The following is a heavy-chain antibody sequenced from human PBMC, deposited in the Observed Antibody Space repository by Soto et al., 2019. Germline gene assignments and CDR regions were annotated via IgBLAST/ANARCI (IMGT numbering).Heavy chain of an antibody. CDR2: TNPSSGAT. CDR1: GYTFIGHY. D-gene: IGHD1-7*01. V-gene: IGHV1-2*02. Sequence: QVQLVQSGAEVKKPGASVKVSCKASGYTFIGHYLHWVRQAPGQGLEWLGWTNPSSGATNFAQKFQGRVTMTRDTSISTAYLELSRLRPDDTAIYYCAREAGTTGNSYFGMDVWGQGTTVTVSS. CDR3: AREAGTTGNSYFGMDV. J-gene: IGHJ6*02.